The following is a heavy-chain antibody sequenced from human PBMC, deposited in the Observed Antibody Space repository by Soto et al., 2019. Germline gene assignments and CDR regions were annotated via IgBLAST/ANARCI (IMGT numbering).Heavy chain of an antibody. CDR3: ARLRDAGTAREFDY. Sequence: XAALKISGKASGYSFTNYWIGWVRRMPGKGLEWMGIIFPDDSDTRYNPSFQGQVTISADKSISTAYLQWSSLKASDTAMYYCARLRDAGTAREFDYWGQGTLVTVSS. CDR1: GYSFTNYW. CDR2: IFPDDSDT. D-gene: IGHD2-2*01. V-gene: IGHV5-51*01. J-gene: IGHJ4*02.